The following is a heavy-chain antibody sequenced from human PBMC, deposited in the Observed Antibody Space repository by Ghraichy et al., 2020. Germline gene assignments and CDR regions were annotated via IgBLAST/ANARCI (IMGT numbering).Heavy chain of an antibody. D-gene: IGHD6-19*01. Sequence: GGSLRLSCAASGFTFDDYAMHWVRQAPGKGLEWVSGISWNSGSIGYADSVKGRFTISRDNAKNSLYLQMNSLRAEDTALYYCAKERGSSSGFDYWGQGTLVTVSS. V-gene: IGHV3-9*01. CDR3: AKERGSSSGFDY. CDR1: GFTFDDYA. J-gene: IGHJ4*02. CDR2: ISWNSGSI.